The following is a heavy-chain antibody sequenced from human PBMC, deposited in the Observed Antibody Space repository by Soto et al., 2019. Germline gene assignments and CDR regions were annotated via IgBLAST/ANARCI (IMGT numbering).Heavy chain of an antibody. V-gene: IGHV3-74*01. CDR2: INSDGSTT. J-gene: IGHJ4*02. CDR1: GFTFNRYW. D-gene: IGHD2-2*01. CDR3: AKTPISYCSSTSCYRYFDY. Sequence: GGSLRLSCAASGFTFNRYWMHWVRQAPGKGLVWVSRINSDGSTTNYADSEKGRFTISRDNAKNTLYLQMDSLRADDTAVYYCAKTPISYCSSTSCYRYFDYWGRGTLVTVSS.